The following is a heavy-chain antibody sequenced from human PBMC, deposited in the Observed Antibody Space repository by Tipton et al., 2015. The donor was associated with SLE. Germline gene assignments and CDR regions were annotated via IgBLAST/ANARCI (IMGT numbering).Heavy chain of an antibody. CDR2: IYYSGST. Sequence: TLPLTCTVSGGSISSSSYYWGWFRQPPGKGLEWIGSIYYSGSTYYNPSLKSRVTISVDTSKNQFSLKLSSVTAADTAVYYCARAGAAYFDYWGQGTLVTVSS. V-gene: IGHV4-39*07. J-gene: IGHJ4*02. CDR1: GGSISSSSYY. D-gene: IGHD1-26*01. CDR3: ARAGAAYFDY.